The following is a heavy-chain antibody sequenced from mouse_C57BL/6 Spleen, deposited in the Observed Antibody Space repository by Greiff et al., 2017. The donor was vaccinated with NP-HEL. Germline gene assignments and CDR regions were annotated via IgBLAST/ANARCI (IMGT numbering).Heavy chain of an antibody. CDR3: TTKLYGSTWFAY. CDR2: IDPEDGDT. Sequence: VHVKQSGAELVRPGASVKLSCTASGFNIKDYYMHWVKQRPEQGLEWIGRIDPEDGDTESAPKFQGKATMTADTSSNTAYLQLSSLTSEDTAVYYCTTKLYGSTWFAYWGQGTLVTVSA. D-gene: IGHD1-1*01. J-gene: IGHJ3*01. V-gene: IGHV14-1*01. CDR1: GFNIKDYY.